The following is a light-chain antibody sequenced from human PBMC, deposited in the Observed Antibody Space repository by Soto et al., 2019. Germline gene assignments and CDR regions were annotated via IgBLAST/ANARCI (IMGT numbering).Light chain of an antibody. Sequence: EIVLTQSPGTLSLSPGEGTTLSCRASQSISSSYLAWYQKKPGQAPRLLNYGVSTRATGIPDRFSGSGSGTDFTLTISRLEPEDFAVYYCQQYGSSPRTFGQGTKLEIK. J-gene: IGKJ2*01. CDR1: QSISSSY. CDR3: QQYGSSPRT. V-gene: IGKV3-20*01. CDR2: GVS.